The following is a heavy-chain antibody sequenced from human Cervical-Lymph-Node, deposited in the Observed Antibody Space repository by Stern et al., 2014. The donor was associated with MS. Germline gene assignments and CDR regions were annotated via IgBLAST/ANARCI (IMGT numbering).Heavy chain of an antibody. V-gene: IGHV4-31*03. Sequence: VQLVESAPGLVKPSQTLSLTCTVSGGSISSGGYYWSWIRQHPGKGLEWIGYIYYSGSTYYNPSLKSRVTISVDTSKNQFSLKLSSVTAADTAVYYCARVSYDFWSGYYAFDYWGQGTLVTVSS. CDR1: GGSISSGGYY. J-gene: IGHJ4*02. CDR3: ARVSYDFWSGYYAFDY. D-gene: IGHD3-3*01. CDR2: IYYSGST.